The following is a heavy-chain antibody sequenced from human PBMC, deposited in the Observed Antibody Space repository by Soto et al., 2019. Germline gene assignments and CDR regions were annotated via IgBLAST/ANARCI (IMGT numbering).Heavy chain of an antibody. CDR3: ARSGYNWNDGARGYFDY. CDR1: GFTFRAYT. J-gene: IGHJ4*02. CDR2: ISSSGRTI. Sequence: GGSLRLSCISSGFTFRAYTMNWVRQAPGKGLEWVSYISSSGRTIYYADSVKGRFTISRDNAKNSLYLQMNSLRAEDTAVYYCARSGYNWNDGARGYFDYWGQGTLVTVSS. V-gene: IGHV3-48*03. D-gene: IGHD1-20*01.